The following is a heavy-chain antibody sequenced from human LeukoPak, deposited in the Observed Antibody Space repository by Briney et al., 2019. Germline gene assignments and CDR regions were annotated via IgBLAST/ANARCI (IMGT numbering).Heavy chain of an antibody. CDR1: GGSISSYY. V-gene: IGHV4-59*01. CDR3: ARGLAVGAFDI. J-gene: IGHJ3*02. CDR2: IYYSGST. D-gene: IGHD3-16*01. Sequence: SETLSLTCTVSGGSISSYYWSWIRQPPGKGLEWIGYIYYSGSTNYNPSLKSRVTISVDTSKNQFSLKLSSVTAADTAVYYCARGLAVGAFDIWGQGTMVTVSS.